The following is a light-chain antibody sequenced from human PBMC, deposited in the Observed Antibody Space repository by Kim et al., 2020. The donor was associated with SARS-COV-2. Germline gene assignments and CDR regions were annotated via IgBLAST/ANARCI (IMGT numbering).Light chain of an antibody. J-gene: IGKJ2*01. CDR2: GAS. CDR3: QQYGSSPPFT. CDR1: QSVTSNY. V-gene: IGKV3-20*01. Sequence: PGERATPSCRATQSVTSNYLAWYQQKPGQAPSLLIYGASSRATGVPDRFSGSGSGTDFTLSISRLEPEDFAVYFCQQYGSSPPFTFGQGTKLEI.